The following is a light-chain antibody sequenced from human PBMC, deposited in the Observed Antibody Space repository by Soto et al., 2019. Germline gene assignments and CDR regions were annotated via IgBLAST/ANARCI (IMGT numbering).Light chain of an antibody. CDR3: NSYTPSSARV. Sequence: QSVLTQPASVSGSPGQSITISCTGTSSDVGASNYVSWYQQHPGKVPKLIIYEVSNRPSGVSDRFSGSKSGNTASLTISGLQAEDEGDYYCNSYTPSSARVFGTGTKVTVL. CDR1: SSDVGASNY. J-gene: IGLJ1*01. V-gene: IGLV2-14*01. CDR2: EVS.